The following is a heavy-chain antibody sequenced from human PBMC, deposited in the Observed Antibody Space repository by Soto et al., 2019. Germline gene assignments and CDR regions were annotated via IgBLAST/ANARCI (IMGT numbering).Heavy chain of an antibody. D-gene: IGHD3-9*01. CDR2: IYYSGST. CDR3: ARGSPMLYYDRFEGNAFDI. Sequence: SETLSLTCTFSGCSISSYYWSWIRQPPGKGLEWIGYIYYSGSTNYNPSLKSRVTISVDTSKNQFSLKLSSVTAADTAVYYCARGSPMLYYDRFEGNAFDIWGQGTMVTVSS. V-gene: IGHV4-59*01. J-gene: IGHJ3*02. CDR1: GCSISSYY.